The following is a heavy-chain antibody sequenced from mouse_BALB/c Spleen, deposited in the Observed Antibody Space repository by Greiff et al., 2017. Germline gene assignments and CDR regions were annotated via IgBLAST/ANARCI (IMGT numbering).Heavy chain of an antibody. Sequence: VKLQESGPGLVQPSQSLSITCTVSGFSLTSYGVHWVRQSPGKGLEWLGVIWSGGSTDYNAAFISRLSISKDNSKSQVFFKMNSLQANDTAIYYCARLHYYGSSYCAMDYWGQGTSVTVSS. V-gene: IGHV2-2*02. D-gene: IGHD1-1*01. CDR2: IWSGGST. CDR3: ARLHYYGSSYCAMDY. CDR1: GFSLTSYG. J-gene: IGHJ4*01.